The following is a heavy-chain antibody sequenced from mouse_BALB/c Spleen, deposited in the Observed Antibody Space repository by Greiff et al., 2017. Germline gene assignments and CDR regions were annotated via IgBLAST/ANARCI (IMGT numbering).Heavy chain of an antibody. CDR3: ARSLSMITAWFAY. CDR2: ISYSGST. V-gene: IGHV3-2*02. CDR1: GYSITSDYA. D-gene: IGHD2-4*01. Sequence: EVQLQQSGPGLVKPSQSLSLTCTVTGYSITSDYAWNWIRQFPGNKLEWMGYISYSGSTSYNPSLKSRISITRDTSKNQFFLQLNSVTTEDTATYYCARSLSMITAWFAYWGQGTLVTVSA. J-gene: IGHJ3*01.